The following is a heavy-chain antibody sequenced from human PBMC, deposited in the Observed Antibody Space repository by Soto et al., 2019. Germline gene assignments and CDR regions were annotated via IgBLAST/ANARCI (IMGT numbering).Heavy chain of an antibody. CDR3: ARHKAPAMYYYGMDV. CDR1: GYRFTSYW. J-gene: IGHJ6*02. V-gene: IGHV5-51*01. Sequence: PGESLKISCKCSGYRFTSYWIGWVRQMPGKGLEWMGIIYPGDPDTRYSPSFQGQVTISADKSISTAYLQWSSLKASDTAMYYCARHKAPAMYYYGMDVWGQGTTVTVSS. CDR2: IYPGDPDT.